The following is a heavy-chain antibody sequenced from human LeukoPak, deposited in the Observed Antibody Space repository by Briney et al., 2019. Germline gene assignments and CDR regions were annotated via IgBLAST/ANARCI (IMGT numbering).Heavy chain of an antibody. Sequence: SSETLSLTCTVSGGSISSNSYYWGWIRQPPGKGLEWIGSLYYAGNTFLNPTLDSRVTITVDKSKNQFSLKLRSATAADTAVDYCARAARLRITLVRLIHAAFDMWGQGTMVTASS. CDR2: LYYAGNT. J-gene: IGHJ3*02. V-gene: IGHV4-39*02. CDR1: GGSISSNSYY. D-gene: IGHD3-10*01. CDR3: ARAARLRITLVRLIHAAFDM.